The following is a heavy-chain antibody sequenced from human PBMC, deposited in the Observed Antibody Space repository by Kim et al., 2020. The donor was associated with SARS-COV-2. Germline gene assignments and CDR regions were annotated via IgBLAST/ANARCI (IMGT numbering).Heavy chain of an antibody. CDR3: ARARGGSYDYVWGSYPPGEGYFDY. CDR1: GGTFSSYA. CDR2: IIPIFGTA. J-gene: IGHJ4*02. V-gene: IGHV1-69*13. D-gene: IGHD3-16*02. Sequence: SVKVSCKASGGTFSSYAISWVRQAPGQGLEWMGGIIPIFGTANYAQKFQGRVTITADESTSTAYMELSSLRSEDTAVYYCARARGGSYDYVWGSYPPGEGYFDYWGQGTLVTVSS.